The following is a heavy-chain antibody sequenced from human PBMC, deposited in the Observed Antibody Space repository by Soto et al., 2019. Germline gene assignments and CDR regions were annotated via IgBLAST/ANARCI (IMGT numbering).Heavy chain of an antibody. CDR3: AKDAVYKDGLWLMDS. J-gene: IGHJ5*02. D-gene: IGHD2-21*01. Sequence: GWSLRLSCAASGFTISTYAMTWVRQAPGKGLECVSGVTGSGGQIHYADSVKGRFTISKDNSKNTLYLQMGSLREEDTALYYCAKDAVYKDGLWLMDSWGQGTLVTVS. V-gene: IGHV3-23*01. CDR2: VTGSGGQI. CDR1: GFTISTYA.